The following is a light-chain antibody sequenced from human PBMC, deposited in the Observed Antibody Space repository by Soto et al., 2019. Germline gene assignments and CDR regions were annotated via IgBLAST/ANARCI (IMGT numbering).Light chain of an antibody. V-gene: IGKV4-1*01. Sequence: DIVMTQSPDSLPVYMRESSNINCNSMQIVCYSSNNKNYLAWYQQKPGQPPKMIINWAYTRESGVNDRFSGSGSGTDFTLTIRSMQPEDVAVYYCKKYDTIQLNVGGGNQVDIK. CDR3: KKYDTIQLN. CDR1: QIVCYSSNNKNY. J-gene: IGKJ4*01. CDR2: WAY.